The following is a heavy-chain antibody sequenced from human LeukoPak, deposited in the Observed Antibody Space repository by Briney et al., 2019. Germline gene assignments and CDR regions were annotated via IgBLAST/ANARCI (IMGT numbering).Heavy chain of an antibody. CDR3: VRGDLRLPRSTPDC. Sequence: GGSLRLSCVASGVTLSNYAMSWARQTPGKGLEWVSSISPTSSHIYYADSVKGRFTISRDNAMNTLYLQMNSLRGEDTAVYYCVRGDLRLPRSTPDCWGQGTLVTVSS. CDR2: ISPTSSHI. CDR1: GVTLSNYA. D-gene: IGHD5/OR15-5a*01. V-gene: IGHV3-21*01. J-gene: IGHJ4*02.